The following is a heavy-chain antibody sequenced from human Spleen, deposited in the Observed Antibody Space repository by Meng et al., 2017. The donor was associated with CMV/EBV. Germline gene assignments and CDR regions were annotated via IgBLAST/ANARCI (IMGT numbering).Heavy chain of an antibody. V-gene: IGHV1-2*02. CDR3: ARGPRIVAAGNIGYFQH. CDR1: GYTFSTYG. D-gene: IGHD6-13*01. J-gene: IGHJ1*01. CDR2: INPNSGGT. Sequence: ASVKVSCKSSGYTFSTYGITWVRQAPGQGLEWMGWINPNSGGTNYAQKFQGRVTMTRDTSISTAYMELSRLRSDDTAVYYCARGPRIVAAGNIGYFQHWGQGTLVTVSS.